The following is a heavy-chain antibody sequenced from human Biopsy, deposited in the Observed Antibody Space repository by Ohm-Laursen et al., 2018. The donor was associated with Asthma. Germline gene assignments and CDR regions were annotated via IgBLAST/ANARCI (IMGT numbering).Heavy chain of an antibody. Sequence: TLSLTCAVSGGSINIGDYYWSWIRQHPGEGLEWIGYIYYSGSTYYNPSLKSRVSILIDTSKNQFSLRLSSVTAADTAVYYCARTTYGDDGFDPWGQGTLVTVSS. CDR1: GGSINIGDYY. CDR3: ARTTYGDDGFDP. CDR2: IYYSGST. V-gene: IGHV4-31*11. D-gene: IGHD4-17*01. J-gene: IGHJ5*02.